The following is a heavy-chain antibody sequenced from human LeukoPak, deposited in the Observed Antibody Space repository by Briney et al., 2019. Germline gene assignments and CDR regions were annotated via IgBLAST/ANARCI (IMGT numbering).Heavy chain of an antibody. Sequence: GGSLRLSCAASEFTFNRYWMSWVRQAPGKGLEWVANIKHDGSEAHYADSVKGRFTISRDNAKNSLSLQMNSLNVDDTGVYFCTRDALFGSGRTHLDFWSQGTLVSVSS. CDR2: IKHDGSEA. J-gene: IGHJ4*02. CDR3: TRDALFGSGRTHLDF. CDR1: EFTFNRYW. D-gene: IGHD3-10*01. V-gene: IGHV3-7*04.